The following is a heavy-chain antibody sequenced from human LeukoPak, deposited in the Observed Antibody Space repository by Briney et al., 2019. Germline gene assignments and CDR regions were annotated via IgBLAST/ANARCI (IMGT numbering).Heavy chain of an antibody. Sequence: PSETLSLTCTVSGGSVISSSYYWGWIRQPPGKGLEWIGSIYYSGSTYYNPSLTSRVTISVDTTKNQFSLKLTSVTAADTAVYYCARNSGVRGFWRDYWGQGTLVTVSS. CDR3: ARNSGVRGFWRDY. CDR1: GGSVISSSYY. J-gene: IGHJ4*02. CDR2: IYYSGST. D-gene: IGHD3-10*01. V-gene: IGHV4-39*01.